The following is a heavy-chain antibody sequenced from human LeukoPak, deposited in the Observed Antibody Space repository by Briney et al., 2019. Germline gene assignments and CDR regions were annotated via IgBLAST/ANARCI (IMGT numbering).Heavy chain of an antibody. CDR1: GFTFGDYA. V-gene: IGHV3-49*04. Sequence: PGGSLRLSCTASGFTFGDYAMSWVRQAPGKGQEWVGFIRSKAYGGTTEYAASVKGRFTISRDDSKSIAYLQMNSLKTEDTAVYYCTRDPTSTGTTRWFDPWGQGTLVTVSS. J-gene: IGHJ5*02. CDR3: TRDPTSTGTTRWFDP. CDR2: IRSKAYGGTT. D-gene: IGHD1-1*01.